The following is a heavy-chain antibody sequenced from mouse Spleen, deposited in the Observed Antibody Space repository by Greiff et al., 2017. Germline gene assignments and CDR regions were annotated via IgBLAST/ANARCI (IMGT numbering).Heavy chain of an antibody. V-gene: IGHV1-69*01. CDR2: IDPSDSYT. Sequence: QVQLKQPGAELVMPGASVKLSCKASGYTFTSYWMHWVKQRPGQGLEWIGEIDPSDSYTNYNQKFKGKATLTVDKSSSTAYMQLSSLTSEDSAVYYCARATTVVAPYFDYWGQGTTLTVSS. D-gene: IGHD1-1*01. CDR1: GYTFTSYW. J-gene: IGHJ2*01. CDR3: ARATTVVAPYFDY.